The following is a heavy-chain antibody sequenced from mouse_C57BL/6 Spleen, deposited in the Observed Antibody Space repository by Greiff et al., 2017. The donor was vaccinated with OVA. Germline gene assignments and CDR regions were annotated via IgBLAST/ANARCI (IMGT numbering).Heavy chain of an antibody. CDR1: GYTFTSYW. CDR2: IDPSDSYT. V-gene: IGHV1-50*01. J-gene: IGHJ2*01. D-gene: IGHD2-12*01. CDR3: ARGPYSYEYYFDY. Sequence: VQLQQPGAELVKPGASVKLSCKASGYTFTSYWMQWVKQRPGQGLEWIGEIDPSDSYTNYNQKFKGKATLTGDTSSSTAYMQLSSLTSEDSAVYYCARGPYSYEYYFDYWGQGTTLTVSS.